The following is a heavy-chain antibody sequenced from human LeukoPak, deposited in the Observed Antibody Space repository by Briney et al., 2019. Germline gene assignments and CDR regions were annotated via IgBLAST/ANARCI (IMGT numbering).Heavy chain of an antibody. D-gene: IGHD2-15*01. CDR2: TIPIFGTA. CDR3: ATRNWPEYCSGGSCYSYYYYMDV. J-gene: IGHJ6*03. CDR1: GGTFSSYA. Sequence: SVKVSCKASGGTFSSYAISWVRQAPGQGLEWMGGTIPIFGTANYAQKFQGRVTITADESTSTAYMELSSLRSEDTAVYYCATRNWPEYCSGGSCYSYYYYMDVWGKGTTVTVSS. V-gene: IGHV1-69*13.